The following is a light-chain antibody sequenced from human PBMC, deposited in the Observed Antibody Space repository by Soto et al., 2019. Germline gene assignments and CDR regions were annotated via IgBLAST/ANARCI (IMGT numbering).Light chain of an antibody. CDR3: QQRISWTLLT. CDR2: DAS. Sequence: EIVLTQSQSTLSLSPGERATLSCSARQSVSSYLAWYQQKPGQAPRLLIYDASNRSTGIPARFSGSGSWTAFTLPISSIEPEDFAVYYWQQRISWTLLTFGGGTKVEIK. J-gene: IGKJ4*01. V-gene: IGKV3-11*01. CDR1: QSVSSY.